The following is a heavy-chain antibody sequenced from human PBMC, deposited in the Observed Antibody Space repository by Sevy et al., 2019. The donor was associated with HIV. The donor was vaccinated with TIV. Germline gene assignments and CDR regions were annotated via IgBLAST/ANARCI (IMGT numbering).Heavy chain of an antibody. CDR3: AREGCTKPHDY. J-gene: IGHJ4*02. V-gene: IGHV3-23*01. D-gene: IGHD2-8*01. CDR1: GFTFSKYS. Sequence: GGSLRLSCEASGFTFSKYSMSWVRQAPGKELEWVSTFSFGCGRINYADSVKGRFTISRDDSKNTLYLQMNSLRAEDTAVYYCAREGCTKPHDYWGQGTLVTVS. CDR2: FSFGCGRI.